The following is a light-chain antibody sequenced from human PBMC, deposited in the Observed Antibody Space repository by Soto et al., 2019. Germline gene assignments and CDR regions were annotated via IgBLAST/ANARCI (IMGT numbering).Light chain of an antibody. Sequence: QSALTQPPSASGSPGQSVTISCTGTSSDVGGYNFVSWFQQNPGKAPKLMIYEVNKRPSGVPDRFSGSKFGNTASLTVSRLQAEDEADYYCSSYAGSNNFVVFGGGTKLTVL. CDR2: EVN. J-gene: IGLJ2*01. CDR1: SSDVGGYNF. CDR3: SSYAGSNNFVV. V-gene: IGLV2-8*01.